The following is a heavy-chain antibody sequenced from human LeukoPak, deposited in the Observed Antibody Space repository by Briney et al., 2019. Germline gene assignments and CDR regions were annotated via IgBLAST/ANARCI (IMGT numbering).Heavy chain of an antibody. D-gene: IGHD2-15*01. CDR3: AREYDQLLMTFDP. CDR2: INPSGGST. J-gene: IGHJ5*02. Sequence: ASVKVSCKASGYTFTSYYMHWVRQAPGQGLEWMGIINPSGGSTSYAQKFQGRVTITRDMSTSTVYMELSSLRSGDTAVYYCAREYDQLLMTFDPWGQGTLVTVSS. V-gene: IGHV1-46*01. CDR1: GYTFTSYY.